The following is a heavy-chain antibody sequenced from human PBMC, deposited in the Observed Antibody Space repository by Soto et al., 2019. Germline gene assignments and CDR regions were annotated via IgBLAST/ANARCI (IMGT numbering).Heavy chain of an antibody. Sequence: SETLSLTCTVSGGSISSYYLSWIRQPPGKGLEWIGYIYYSGSTNYNPSLKSRVTISVDTSKNQFSLKLSSVTAADTAVYYCARLWSGYYRPTYYYYYYMDVWGKGTTVTVSS. D-gene: IGHD3-3*01. CDR3: ARLWSGYYRPTYYYYYYMDV. CDR1: GGSISSYY. J-gene: IGHJ6*03. V-gene: IGHV4-59*01. CDR2: IYYSGST.